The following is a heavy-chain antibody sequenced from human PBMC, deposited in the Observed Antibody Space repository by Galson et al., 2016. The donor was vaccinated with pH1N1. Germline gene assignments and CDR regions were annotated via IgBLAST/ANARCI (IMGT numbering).Heavy chain of an antibody. CDR3: VRRVVGELLGNWFDP. CDR1: GDSISSSSYY. V-gene: IGHV4-39*01. CDR2: MYYSGSS. Sequence: ETLSLTCTVSGDSISSSSYYWGWIRQPPGKGLEWIGSMYYSGSSYYNPSLKSRVTISVDTSKNPFSLKLSSVTAADTAVHYCVRRVVGELLGNWFDPWGQGTLVTVSS. J-gene: IGHJ5*02. D-gene: IGHD3-10*01.